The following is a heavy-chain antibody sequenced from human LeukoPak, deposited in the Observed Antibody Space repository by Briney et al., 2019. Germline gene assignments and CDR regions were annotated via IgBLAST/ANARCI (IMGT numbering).Heavy chain of an antibody. V-gene: IGHV3-53*01. J-gene: IGHJ6*02. CDR2: IYSGGST. CDR1: GFTVSSNY. D-gene: IGHD3-16*02. CDR3: ARDGSGRLGELSLRNYYYGMDV. Sequence: GGSLRLSCAASGFTVSSNYMSWVRQAPGKGLEWVSVIYSGGSTYYADSVKGRFTISRDNSKNTLYLQMNSLRAEDTAVYYCARDGSGRLGELSLRNYYYGMDVWGQGTTVTVSS.